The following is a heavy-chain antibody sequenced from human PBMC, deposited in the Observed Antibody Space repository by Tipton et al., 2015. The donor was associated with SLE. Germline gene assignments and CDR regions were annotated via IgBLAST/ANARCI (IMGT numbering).Heavy chain of an antibody. Sequence: GSLRLSCAASGFTFNKYAMAWVRQPPGKGLEWVSLIYSGGPNTFYSDSVRGRFTISRDNSKNTLSLQMSSLRAEDTAVYYCAKGITTIRGFTTYTYFYYLDVWGKGTTVTVSS. CDR3: AKGITTIRGFTTYTYFYYLDV. V-gene: IGHV3-23*03. CDR2: IYSGGPNT. D-gene: IGHD3-10*01. J-gene: IGHJ6*03. CDR1: GFTFNKYA.